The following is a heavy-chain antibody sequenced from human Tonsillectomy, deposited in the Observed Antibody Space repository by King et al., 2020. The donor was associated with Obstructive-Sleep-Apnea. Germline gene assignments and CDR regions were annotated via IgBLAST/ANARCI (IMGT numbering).Heavy chain of an antibody. CDR3: ARVRGYGSGRSPQYYFDY. V-gene: IGHV3-30*04. D-gene: IGHD3-10*01. Sequence: HVQLVESGGGVVQPGRSLRLSCAASGFTFSSYAMHWVRQAPGKGLERVAVISYDGSNKYYADSVKGRFTISRDNSKNTLYLQMNSLRAEDTAVYYCARVRGYGSGRSPQYYFDYWGQGTLVTVSS. CDR1: GFTFSSYA. J-gene: IGHJ4*02. CDR2: ISYDGSNK.